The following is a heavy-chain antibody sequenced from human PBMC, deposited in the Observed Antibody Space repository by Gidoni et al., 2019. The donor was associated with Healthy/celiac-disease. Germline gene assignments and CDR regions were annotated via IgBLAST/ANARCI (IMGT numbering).Heavy chain of an antibody. CDR1: GGSISRYY. D-gene: IGHD3-16*01. CDR2: IYYSGST. CDR3: ARRGRFKMWFDP. V-gene: IGHV4-59*08. Sequence: QVQLQESGPGLVKPSETLSLTCTVSGGSISRYYWSWIRQPPGKGLEWIGYIYYSGSTNYNPSLKSRVTISVDTSKNQFSLKLSSVTAADTAVYYCARRGRFKMWFDPWGQGTLVTVSS. J-gene: IGHJ5*02.